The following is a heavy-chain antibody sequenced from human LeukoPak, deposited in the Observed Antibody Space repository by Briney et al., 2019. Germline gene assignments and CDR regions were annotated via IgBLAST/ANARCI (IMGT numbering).Heavy chain of an antibody. Sequence: PGGSLRLSCAASGFTFSSYAMSWVRQVPGKGLEWVSGISDSGGSTYYADSVKGRFTISRDNSKNTLYLQVNSLRAEDTAVYYCAKEVMTMVRGIYDYWGQGTLVTVSS. J-gene: IGHJ4*02. CDR3: AKEVMTMVRGIYDY. CDR2: ISDSGGST. CDR1: GFTFSSYA. D-gene: IGHD3-10*01. V-gene: IGHV3-23*01.